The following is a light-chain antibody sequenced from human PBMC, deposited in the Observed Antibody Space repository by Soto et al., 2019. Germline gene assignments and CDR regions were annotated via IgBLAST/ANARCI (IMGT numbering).Light chain of an antibody. CDR3: QQSYCTPRT. CDR2: AAS. Sequence: DIQMTQSPSSLSASVGDRVTITCRASQSISSYLNWYQQKPGKAPKLLIYAASSLQSGVPSRFSGSGSGTDFTLIISSLQVVDLATYYCQQSYCTPRTFGQGTKVESK. V-gene: IGKV1-39*01. J-gene: IGKJ1*01. CDR1: QSISSY.